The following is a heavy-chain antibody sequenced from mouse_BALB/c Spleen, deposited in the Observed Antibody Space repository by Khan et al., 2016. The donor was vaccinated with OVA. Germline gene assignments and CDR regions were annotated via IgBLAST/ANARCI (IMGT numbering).Heavy chain of an antibody. CDR3: ARSPYGNFAY. V-gene: IGHV5-9-3*01. Sequence: EVELVESGGGLVKPGGSLKLSCAASGFTFSTFAMSWVRQTPEMRLEWVTTINSVGDYTYYPDSVTGRFTVSRDNARNTLYLQMSSLRSEDTAMYYCARSPYGNFAYWGQGTLVTVSA. CDR2: INSVGDYT. J-gene: IGHJ3*01. CDR1: GFTFSTFA. D-gene: IGHD2-1*01.